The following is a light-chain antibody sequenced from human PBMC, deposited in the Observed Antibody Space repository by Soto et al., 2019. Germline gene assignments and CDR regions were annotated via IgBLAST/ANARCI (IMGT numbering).Light chain of an antibody. CDR1: SGSVSTSYY. CDR2: RTN. CDR3: VLYMGSGISV. J-gene: IGLJ3*02. Sequence: QTVVTQEPSFSVSPGGTVTLTCGLSSGSVSTSYYPSWYQQTPGQPPRTLMYRTNTRSSGVPDRFSGSIVGNKAALTITGAQADDESDYYCVLYMGSGISVFGGGTKVTVL. V-gene: IGLV8-61*01.